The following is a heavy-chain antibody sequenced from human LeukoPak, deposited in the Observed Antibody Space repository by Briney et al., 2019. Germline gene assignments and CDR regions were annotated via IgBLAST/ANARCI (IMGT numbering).Heavy chain of an antibody. CDR3: ARGAGTSLVDY. V-gene: IGHV1-2*02. J-gene: IGHJ4*02. CDR2: INPNSGGT. D-gene: IGHD6-13*01. CDR1: VYTFTPYY. Sequence: ASVKASRTASVYTFTPYYMHWVRQAPGQGLEGMGWINPNSGGTNYAQKFQGRVTMTSDTSISTAYMELSRLRSDDTAVYYCARGAGTSLVDYWGQGTLVTVSS.